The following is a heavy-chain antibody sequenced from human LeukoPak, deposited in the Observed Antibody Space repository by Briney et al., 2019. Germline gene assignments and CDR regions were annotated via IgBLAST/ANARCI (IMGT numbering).Heavy chain of an antibody. D-gene: IGHD3-3*01. CDR1: GFTFSDHY. CDR3: ARGFHYDFWSGSYYFDY. CDR2: ITNKPKSYNT. V-gene: IGHV3-72*01. J-gene: IGHJ4*02. Sequence: GGSLRLSCAASGFTFSDHYMDWVRQAPGKGLEWVGRITNKPKSYNTEYAASVKGRFTISRDDSKNSLYLQMNSLKTEDTAVYYCARGFHYDFWSGSYYFDYWGQVTMVTVSS.